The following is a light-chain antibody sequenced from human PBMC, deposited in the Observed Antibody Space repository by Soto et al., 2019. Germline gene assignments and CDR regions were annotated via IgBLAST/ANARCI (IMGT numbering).Light chain of an antibody. CDR1: QSFRGL. J-gene: IGKJ1*01. CDR3: QQYGSSSVA. Sequence: EVVLTQSPVTLSLSPGERATLSCRASQSFRGLLAWYQQKPGQAPRLLIYDASSRATGIPARFSGSGSGTDFTLTISRLEPEDFAVYYCQQYGSSSVAFGQGTKVDIK. CDR2: DAS. V-gene: IGKV3-20*01.